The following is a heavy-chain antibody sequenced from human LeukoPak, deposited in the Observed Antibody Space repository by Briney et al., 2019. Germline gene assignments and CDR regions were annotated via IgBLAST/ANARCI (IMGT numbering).Heavy chain of an antibody. Sequence: SETLSLTCTVSVGSLSSYYWSWIRQPPGKGLEWIGYIYYSGSTNYNPSLKSRVTISVDTSKYQFSLKLSSVTAADTAVYYCARDRVTGTYSYYYYMDVWGKGTTVTVSS. CDR1: VGSLSSYY. V-gene: IGHV4-59*01. CDR3: ARDRVTGTYSYYYYMDV. D-gene: IGHD1-7*01. J-gene: IGHJ6*03. CDR2: IYYSGST.